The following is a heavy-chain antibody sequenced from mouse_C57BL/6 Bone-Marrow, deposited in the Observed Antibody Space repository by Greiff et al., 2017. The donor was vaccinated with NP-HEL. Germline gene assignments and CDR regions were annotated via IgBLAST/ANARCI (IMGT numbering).Heavy chain of an antibody. D-gene: IGHD2-10*01. Sequence: EVKLMESGAELVKPGASVKLSCTASGFTINDYSMHWVKQRPEQGLEWIGRLDPEDGATKYAPKFQGKATITADTSSNTAYLQLSSLTSEDTAVYYCAPLPFFAYWGQGTLVTVSA. V-gene: IGHV14-2*01. CDR1: GFTINDYS. J-gene: IGHJ3*01. CDR3: APLPFFAY. CDR2: LDPEDGAT.